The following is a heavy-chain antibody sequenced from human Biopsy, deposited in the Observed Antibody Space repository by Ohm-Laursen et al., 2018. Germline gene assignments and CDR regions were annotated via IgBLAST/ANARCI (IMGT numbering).Heavy chain of an antibody. J-gene: IGHJ4*02. CDR1: GGTFSNYA. D-gene: IGHD3-3*01. CDR2: IIAVSGLV. V-gene: IGHV1-69*17. CDR3: ATPFQYYDSWGGYPPFDH. Sequence: SSVKVSCKASGGTFSNYAVSWVRQAPGEGLEWMGGIIAVSGLVNYAPKFQGRVSITADKSTTTAYMELSNLKSEDTAVYYCATPFQYYDSWGGYPPFDHWGQGTLVTVSS.